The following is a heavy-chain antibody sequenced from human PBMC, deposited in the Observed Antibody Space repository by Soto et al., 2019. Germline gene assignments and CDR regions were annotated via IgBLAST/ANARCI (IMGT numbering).Heavy chain of an antibody. V-gene: IGHV1-69*01. CDR2: IIPIFGTA. CDR3: ARDRGGYSYCYLGWFDP. Sequence: QVQLVQSGAEVKKPGSSVKVSCKASGGTFSSYAISWVRQAPGQGLEWMGGIIPIFGTANYAQKFQGRVTITADASTSKAYMELSSLSSEDTAVYYCARDRGGYSYCYLGWFDPWGQGPLVTVSS. D-gene: IGHD5-18*01. J-gene: IGHJ5*02. CDR1: GGTFSSYA.